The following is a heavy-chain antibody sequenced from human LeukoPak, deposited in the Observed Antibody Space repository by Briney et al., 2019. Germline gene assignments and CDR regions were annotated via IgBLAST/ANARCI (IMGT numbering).Heavy chain of an antibody. D-gene: IGHD1-26*01. CDR2: IIPIFGTA. Sequence: SVKVSCKASGDTFSSYAISWVRQAPGQGLEWMGGIIPIFGTANYAQKFQGRVTITADESTSTAYMDLSSLRSEDTAVYYCASGLQGAASVPHYYYGMDVWGQGTTVTVSS. CDR3: ASGLQGAASVPHYYYGMDV. J-gene: IGHJ6*02. V-gene: IGHV1-69*13. CDR1: GDTFSSYA.